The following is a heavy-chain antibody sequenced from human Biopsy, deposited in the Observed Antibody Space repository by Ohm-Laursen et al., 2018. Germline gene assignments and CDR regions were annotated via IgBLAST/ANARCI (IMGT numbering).Heavy chain of an antibody. CDR2: LWYDGTNK. Sequence: SLRLSCTASGFTFHTYAMNWVRQAPGKGLEWVAVLWYDGTNKYYADSVKGRFTISRDNSKNTLYLQMNSLRAEDTAIYSCAGNYGDYYFDFWGRGTLVTVSS. J-gene: IGHJ4*02. V-gene: IGHV3-33*08. CDR3: AGNYGDYYFDF. D-gene: IGHD3-10*01. CDR1: GFTFHTYA.